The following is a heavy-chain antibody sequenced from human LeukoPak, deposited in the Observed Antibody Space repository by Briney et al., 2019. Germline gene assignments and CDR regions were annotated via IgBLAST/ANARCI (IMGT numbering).Heavy chain of an antibody. CDR1: GYTFTGYF. D-gene: IGHD4-17*01. CDR2: INPSSGDT. V-gene: IGHV1-2*02. CDR3: ARDTDDYGDYSYFDY. J-gene: IGHJ4*02. Sequence: ASVKVSCKSSGYTFTGYFMHWVRQAPGQGLECMGWINPSSGDTNYAQKFQGRVTVTRDTSISTAYMELSRLRSDDTAVYYCARDTDDYGDYSYFDYWGQGTLVTVSS.